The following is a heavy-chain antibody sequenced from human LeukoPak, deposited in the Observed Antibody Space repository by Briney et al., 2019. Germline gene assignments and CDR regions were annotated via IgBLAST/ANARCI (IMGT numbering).Heavy chain of an antibody. V-gene: IGHV3-7*01. CDR2: TKPDGSAT. CDR1: GFSFSNFW. Sequence: QPGGSLRLSCAASGFSFSNFWMSWVRQAPGKGLEWVANTKPDGSATNYVDSVKGRFTISRDNAKNSLDLQMNSLRAEDTAVYYCARGGGSSSWGQGTLVTVSS. CDR3: ARGGGSSS. J-gene: IGHJ5*02. D-gene: IGHD6-6*01.